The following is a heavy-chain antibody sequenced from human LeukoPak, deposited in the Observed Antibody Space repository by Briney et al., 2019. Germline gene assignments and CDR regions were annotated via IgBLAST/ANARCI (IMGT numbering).Heavy chain of an antibody. J-gene: IGHJ4*02. CDR2: IWYDGSNT. Sequence: GGSLRLSCAASGFTFSSYGMPWVRRPPGKGLEWVAIIWYDGSNTYYADSVKGRFTISRDNSKNTLYLQMNSLRAEDTAVYYCAPDHGGYWGQGTLVTVSS. D-gene: IGHD3-16*01. V-gene: IGHV3-33*01. CDR1: GFTFSSYG. CDR3: APDHGGY.